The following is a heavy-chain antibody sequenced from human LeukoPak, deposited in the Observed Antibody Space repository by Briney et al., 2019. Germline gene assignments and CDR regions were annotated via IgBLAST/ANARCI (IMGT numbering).Heavy chain of an antibody. CDR3: ARVSGYCSTSSCRGIEI. V-gene: IGHV4-4*02. D-gene: IGHD2-2*01. CDR2: VHLDGRT. J-gene: IGHJ4*02. Sequence: SETLSLTCDVSGGSVTSTNWWTWVRQPPGKGLEWIGEVHLDGRTNYNPSLKSRLIMSVDLPENHISLKLTSVTAADTAVYYCARVSGYCSTSSCRGIEIWGQGALVTVS. CDR1: GGSVTSTNW.